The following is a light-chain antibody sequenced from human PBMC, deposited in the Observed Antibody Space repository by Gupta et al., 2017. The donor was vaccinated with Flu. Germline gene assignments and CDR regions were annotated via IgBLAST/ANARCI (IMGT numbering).Light chain of an antibody. V-gene: IGKV1-5*03. J-gene: IGKJ2*01. CDR2: KAS. CDR1: QRISSW. Sequence: DIQMTQSTSTLSASVGDRVTITCRASQRISSWLAWYQQKPGKAPKLLIYKASSLESGVPSRFSGSGSGTEFTLTISSLQPDDFATYYCQQYHSYPYTFGQGTNLEIK. CDR3: QQYHSYPYT.